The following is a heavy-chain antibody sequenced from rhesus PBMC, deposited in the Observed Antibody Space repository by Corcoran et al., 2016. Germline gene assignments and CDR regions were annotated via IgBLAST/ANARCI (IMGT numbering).Heavy chain of an antibody. CDR2: ISGSSRST. V-gene: IGHV4-99*01. Sequence: QVQLQESGPGLVKPSETLSLTCAVSGYSISSGYYWGWIRQPPGKGLEYIGYISGSSRSTYNNPSLKSRVTISKDTSKNQFSLKLSSVTAADTAVYYCARQNNWNYVGYFDYWGQGVLVTVSS. CDR1: GYSISSGYY. CDR3: ARQNNWNYVGYFDY. J-gene: IGHJ4*01. D-gene: IGHD1-26*01.